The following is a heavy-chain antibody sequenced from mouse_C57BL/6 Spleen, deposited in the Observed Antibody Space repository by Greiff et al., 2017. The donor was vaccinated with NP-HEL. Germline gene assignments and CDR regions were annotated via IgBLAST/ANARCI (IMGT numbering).Heavy chain of an antibody. V-gene: IGHV1-54*01. CDR2: INPGSGGT. CDR1: GYAFTNYL. D-gene: IGHD2-12*01. J-gene: IGHJ4*01. CDR3: ARGRYLYAMDY. Sequence: QVQLQQSGAELVRPGTSVKVSCKASGYAFTNYLIEWVKQRPGQGLEWIGVINPGSGGTNYNEKFKGKATLTADKSSSTAYMQLSSLTSEDSAVYFCARGRYLYAMDYWGQGTSVTVSS.